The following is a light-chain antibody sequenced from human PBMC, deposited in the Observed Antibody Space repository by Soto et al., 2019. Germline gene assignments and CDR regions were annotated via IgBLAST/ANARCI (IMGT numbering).Light chain of an antibody. CDR3: QQYHNWPPWT. CDR1: QSISTK. V-gene: IGKV3-15*01. J-gene: IGKJ1*01. Sequence: EIVMTQSPATLSVSPGERATLSCRASQSISTKLAWYQQKPGQAPRLLIYDAPTRATGLPARFSGGGSGTEFTLTISSLQSEDFAVYYCQQYHNWPPWTFGQGTKVELK. CDR2: DAP.